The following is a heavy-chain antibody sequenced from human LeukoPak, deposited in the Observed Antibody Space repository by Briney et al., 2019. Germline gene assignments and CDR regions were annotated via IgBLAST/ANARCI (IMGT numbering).Heavy chain of an antibody. CDR2: ISSSGSTI. V-gene: IGHV3-11*01. CDR1: GCDFSDYY. CDR3: ARGLYSSGWYYVDP. J-gene: IGHJ5*02. Sequence: GGSWRLSCRASGCDFSDYYMGWIRQATGKGLEWVSYISSSGSTIYYADSVKGRFTISRDNAKNSLYLQMNSLRAEDTAVYYCARGLYSSGWYYVDPWGQGTLVTVSS. D-gene: IGHD6-19*01.